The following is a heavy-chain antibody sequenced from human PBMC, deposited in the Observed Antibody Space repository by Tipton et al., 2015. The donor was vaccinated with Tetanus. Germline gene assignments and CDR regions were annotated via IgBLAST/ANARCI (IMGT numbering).Heavy chain of an antibody. CDR3: ARGGSYSYGPRGFDL. V-gene: IGHV4-61*08. CDR1: GGSLRGGDHN. CDR2: ISSSGST. J-gene: IGHJ2*01. Sequence: LRLSCSVSGGSLRGGDHNWSWIRQAPGKGLEWLAYISSSGSTNSNYFHKSRITMSRDTSKNQFSLKLTSLTVADTAVYYCARGGSYSYGPRGFDLWGRGTLVTVSS. D-gene: IGHD5-18*01.